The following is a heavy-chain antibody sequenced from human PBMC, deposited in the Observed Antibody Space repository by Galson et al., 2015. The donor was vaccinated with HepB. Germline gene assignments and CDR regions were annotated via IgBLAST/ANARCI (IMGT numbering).Heavy chain of an antibody. CDR2: IKSKTDGGTT. J-gene: IGHJ3*02. CDR1: DFTLSNAY. CDR3: TTVKSSWKAFDM. V-gene: IGHV3-15*01. Sequence: SLRLSCAASDFTLSNAYVSWVRQAPGKGLEWVGRIKSKTDGGTTDYAAPVKGRFTISRDDSKNTLYLQMNSLKTEDTAVYYCTTVKSSWKAFDMWGQGTMVTVSS. D-gene: IGHD6-13*01.